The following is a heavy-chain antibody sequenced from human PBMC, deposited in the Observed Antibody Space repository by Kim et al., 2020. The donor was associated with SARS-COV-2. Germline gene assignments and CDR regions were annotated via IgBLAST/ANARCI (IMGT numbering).Heavy chain of an antibody. V-gene: IGHV1-8*01. CDR1: GYTFTSYD. CDR3: VRGPFGDFCMDV. J-gene: IGHJ6*02. D-gene: IGHD3-3*01. Sequence: ASVKVSCMASGYTFTSYDINWVRQATGQGLEWMGWMNPNNGNTGYAQKFQGRVTMTRNTSISTAYMELSSLRSEDTAVYYCVRGPFGDFCMDVWGQGTTVTVSS. CDR2: MNPNNGNT.